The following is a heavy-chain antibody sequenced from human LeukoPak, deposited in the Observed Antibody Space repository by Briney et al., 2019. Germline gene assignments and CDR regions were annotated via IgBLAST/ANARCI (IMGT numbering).Heavy chain of an antibody. J-gene: IGHJ4*02. D-gene: IGHD5-18*01. V-gene: IGHV4-31*11. Sequence: PSETLSLTCAVSGGSISSGGYYWSWIRQHPGKGLEWIGYIYYSGSTYYNPSLKSRVTISVDTSKNQFSLKLSSVTAADTAVYYCARDQGGYGVDYWGQGTLVTVSS. CDR1: GGSISSGGYY. CDR3: ARDQGGYGVDY. CDR2: IYYSGST.